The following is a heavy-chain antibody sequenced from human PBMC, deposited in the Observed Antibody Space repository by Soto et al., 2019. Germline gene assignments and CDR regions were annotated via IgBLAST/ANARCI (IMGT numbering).Heavy chain of an antibody. V-gene: IGHV4-59*01. J-gene: IGHJ4*02. CDR3: AREKGGYDYFDY. Sequence: QVQLQESGPGLVKPSETLSLTCTVSGGSISSYYWSWIRQPPGKGLEWIGYIYYSGSTNYNPSLKSRVTISVDTSKNQFSLKLSSVTAADTAVYYCAREKGGYDYFDYWGQGTLVTVSS. CDR1: GGSISSYY. D-gene: IGHD5-12*01. CDR2: IYYSGST.